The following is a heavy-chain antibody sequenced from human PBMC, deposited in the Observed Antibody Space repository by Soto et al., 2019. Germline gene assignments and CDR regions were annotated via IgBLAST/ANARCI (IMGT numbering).Heavy chain of an antibody. D-gene: IGHD5-12*01. V-gene: IGHV1-2*02. J-gene: IGHJ4*02. CDR1: GYAFTGCY. Sequence: TSVKVRCKASGYAFTGCYIHWVRQAPGQGLEWMGWINPNSGGTNYAQKFQGRVAMTRDTSISTAYMELSRLRSDDTAVYYCARVWNIVATALDYWGQGTLVTVSS. CDR3: ARVWNIVATALDY. CDR2: INPNSGGT.